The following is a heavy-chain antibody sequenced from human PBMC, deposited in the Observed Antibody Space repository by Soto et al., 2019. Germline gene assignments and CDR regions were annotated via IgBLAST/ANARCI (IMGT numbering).Heavy chain of an antibody. CDR2: ISGSGDIT. J-gene: IGHJ4*02. CDR3: AKKKGADWFVDY. Sequence: PGGSLRLSCAASGFTFSSYYMSWVRQAPGKGLEWVSVISGSGDITYYANSVKGRFTISRDNSKNTLYLQMNSLRAEDTAVYYCAKKKGADWFVDYWGQGTLVTVSS. D-gene: IGHD3-9*01. CDR1: GFTFSSYY. V-gene: IGHV3-23*01.